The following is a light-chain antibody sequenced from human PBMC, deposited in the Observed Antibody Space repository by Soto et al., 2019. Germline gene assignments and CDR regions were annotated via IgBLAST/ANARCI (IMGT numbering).Light chain of an antibody. CDR3: QQRSNWPPYT. Sequence: EIVLTQSPATLSLSPGERATLSCRASQSVSSYLAWYQQKPGQAPRLLIYDASNRATGIPARFSGSGSGTDFPLTISSLEPEDFAVYYCQQRSNWPPYTFGPGTKLEIK. CDR1: QSVSSY. J-gene: IGKJ2*01. CDR2: DAS. V-gene: IGKV3-11*01.